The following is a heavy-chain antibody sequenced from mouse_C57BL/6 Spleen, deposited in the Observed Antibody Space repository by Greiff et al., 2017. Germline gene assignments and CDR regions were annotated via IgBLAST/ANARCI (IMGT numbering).Heavy chain of an antibody. J-gene: IGHJ2*01. Sequence: DVKLVESGAELVKPGASVKLSCTASGFNIKDYYMHWVKQRTEQGLEWIGRIDPEDGETKYAPKFQGKATITADTSSNTAYLQLSSLTSEDTAVYYCAFYYGSSYDYFDYWGQGTTRTVSS. D-gene: IGHD1-1*01. CDR3: AFYYGSSYDYFDY. CDR1: GFNIKDYY. V-gene: IGHV14-2*01. CDR2: IDPEDGET.